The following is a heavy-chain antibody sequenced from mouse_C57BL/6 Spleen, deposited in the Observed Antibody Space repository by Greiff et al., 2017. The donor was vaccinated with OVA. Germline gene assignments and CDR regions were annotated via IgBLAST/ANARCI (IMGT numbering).Heavy chain of an antibody. V-gene: IGHV14-2*01. D-gene: IGHD2-12*01. CDR1: GFNITDYY. J-gene: IGHJ1*03. Sequence: EVQLKQSGAELVKPGASVKLSCTASGFNITDYYMHWVKQRTEQGLEWIGWIDPEDGETKYAPKFPGKATITADTSSNTAYLQLSSLTSEDTAVYYCAGSVTTPWYFDVWGTGTTVTVSS. CDR3: AGSVTTPWYFDV. CDR2: IDPEDGET.